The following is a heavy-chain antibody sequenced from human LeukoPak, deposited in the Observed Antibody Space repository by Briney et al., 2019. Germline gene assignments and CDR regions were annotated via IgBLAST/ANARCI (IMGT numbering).Heavy chain of an antibody. Sequence: SETLSLTCAVYGGSFSGYYWSWICHHPGKGLEWIWEINHSGSTNYNPSLKSRVTISVDTSKNQFSLNLSSVTAADTAVYYCARGGAKIRYIDWPIQIIFDYWGQGTLVTVSS. CDR3: ARGGAKIRYIDWPIQIIFDY. CDR2: INHSGST. V-gene: IGHV4-34*01. D-gene: IGHD3-9*01. J-gene: IGHJ4*01. CDR1: GGSFSGYY.